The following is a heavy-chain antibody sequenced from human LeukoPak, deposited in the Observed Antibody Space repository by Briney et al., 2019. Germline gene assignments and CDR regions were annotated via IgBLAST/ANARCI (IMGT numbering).Heavy chain of an antibody. V-gene: IGHV4-39*01. Sequence: SETLSLTCTASGGSISSSSYYWGWIRQPPGKGLEWIGSIYYSGSTYYNPSLKSRVTISVDTSKNQFSLKLSSVTAADTAVYYCASHGYSDYKFDPWGQGTLVTVSS. CDR2: IYYSGST. J-gene: IGHJ5*02. CDR1: GGSISSSSYY. CDR3: ASHGYSDYKFDP. D-gene: IGHD5-12*01.